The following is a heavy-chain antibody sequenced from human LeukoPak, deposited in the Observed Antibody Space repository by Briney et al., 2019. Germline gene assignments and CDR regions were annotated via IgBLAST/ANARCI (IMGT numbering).Heavy chain of an antibody. CDR2: INGDGSST. V-gene: IGHV3-74*01. CDR1: GFTLSYYW. Sequence: GGSLRLSCAASGFTLSYYWMHWVRQGPGKGLMWVSTINGDGSSTNYADSVKGRFTISRDNAKNTLYLEMNSLRVEDTAVYYCARDPRNKGFDPWGQGTLVTVSS. D-gene: IGHD1/OR15-1a*01. CDR3: ARDPRNKGFDP. J-gene: IGHJ5*02.